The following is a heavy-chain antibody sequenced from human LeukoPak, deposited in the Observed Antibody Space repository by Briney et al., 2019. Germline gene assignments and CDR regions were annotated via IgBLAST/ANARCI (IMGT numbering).Heavy chain of an antibody. J-gene: IGHJ4*02. CDR1: GYTFTSYY. Sequence: SVKVSCKASGYTFTSYYMHWVRQAPGQGLEWMGIINPSGGSTSYAQEFQGRVTMTRDTSTSTVYMELSSLRSEDTAVYYCARDWALTWYYFDYWGQGTLVTVSS. CDR3: ARDWALTWYYFDY. D-gene: IGHD2-8*02. V-gene: IGHV1-46*01. CDR2: INPSGGST.